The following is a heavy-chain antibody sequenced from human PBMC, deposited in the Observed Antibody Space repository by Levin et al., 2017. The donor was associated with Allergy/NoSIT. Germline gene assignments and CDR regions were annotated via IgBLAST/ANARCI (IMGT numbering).Heavy chain of an antibody. CDR1: GYTFTSYD. Sequence: ASVKVSCKASGYTFTSYDINWVRQATGQGLEWMGWMNPNSGNTGYAQKFQGRVTMTRNTSISTAYMELSSLRSEDTAVYYCARGYGVSMANRGRYYYYYYMDGWGKGTTVTVSS. V-gene: IGHV1-8*01. J-gene: IGHJ6*03. D-gene: IGHD2/OR15-2a*01. CDR3: ARGYGVSMANRGRYYYYYYMDG. CDR2: MNPNSGNT.